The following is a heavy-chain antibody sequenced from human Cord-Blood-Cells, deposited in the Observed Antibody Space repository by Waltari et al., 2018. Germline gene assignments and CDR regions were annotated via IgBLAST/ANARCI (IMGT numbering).Heavy chain of an antibody. CDR3: ARRSRSGSYFDY. V-gene: IGHV4-39*01. CDR2: IYYSGST. Sequence: QLQLQESGPGLVKPSETLSLTCPVSGGSISSSSYYWGWIRQPPGKGLEWIGSIYYSGSTYYNPSLKSRVTISVDTSKNQFSLKLSSVTAADTAVYYCARRSRSGSYFDYWGQGTLVTVSS. D-gene: IGHD1-26*01. CDR1: GGSISSSSYY. J-gene: IGHJ4*02.